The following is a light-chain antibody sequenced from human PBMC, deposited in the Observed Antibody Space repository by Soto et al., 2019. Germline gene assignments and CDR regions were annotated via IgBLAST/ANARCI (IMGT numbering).Light chain of an antibody. J-gene: IGKJ4*01. Sequence: DIQMTQSPSSLSASVGDRVTITCRASQSITSYLNWYQQKPGKAPKLLIYAASSLQSGVPSRFPGSGPGTDFTRTSSSLHAEYFASYYGQQGDSTPTVGGETTDEIK. CDR2: AAS. V-gene: IGKV1-39*01. CDR1: QSITSY. CDR3: QQGDSTPT.